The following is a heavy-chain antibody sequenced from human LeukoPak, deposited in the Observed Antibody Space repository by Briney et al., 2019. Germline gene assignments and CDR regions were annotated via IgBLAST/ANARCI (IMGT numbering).Heavy chain of an antibody. V-gene: IGHV3-30*02. D-gene: IGHD3-3*01. CDR3: VKDRLMIARFSEHFAD. CDR2: IKYDGTNK. CDR1: GFSFSSYG. J-gene: IGHJ4*02. Sequence: GGSLRLSCVASGFSFSSYGMHWVRQAPGKGLEWLTNIKYDGTNKYYADSVRGRFTVSRDNSKNILYLQMTSLGPEDTALYVCVKDRLMIARFSEHFADWGQGTLVTVSS.